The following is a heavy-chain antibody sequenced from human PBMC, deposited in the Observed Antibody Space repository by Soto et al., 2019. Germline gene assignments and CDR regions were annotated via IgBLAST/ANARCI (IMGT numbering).Heavy chain of an antibody. CDR2: IIPIFGTA. V-gene: IGHV1-69*13. J-gene: IGHJ6*02. D-gene: IGHD2-15*01. CDR3: ARDRERGSYYYGMDV. CDR1: GGTFSSYA. Sequence: ASVKVSCKASGGTFSSYAISWVRQAPGQGLEWMGGIIPIFGTANYAQKFQGRVTITADESTSTAYMELSSLRSEDTAVYYCARDRERGSYYYGMDVWGQGTTVTVSS.